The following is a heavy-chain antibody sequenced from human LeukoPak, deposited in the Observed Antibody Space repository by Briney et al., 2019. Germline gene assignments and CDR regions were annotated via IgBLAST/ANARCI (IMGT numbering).Heavy chain of an antibody. J-gene: IGHJ6*03. D-gene: IGHD5-18*01. CDR1: GGSISSYY. Sequence: PSETLSLTCTVSGGSISSYYWSWIRQPAGKGLERIGRIYTSGSTNYNPSLKSRVTMSVDTSKNQFSPKLSSVTAADTAVYYCARDWLRPTDYYYYMDVWGKGTTVTVSS. CDR3: ARDWLRPTDYYYYMDV. CDR2: IYTSGST. V-gene: IGHV4-4*07.